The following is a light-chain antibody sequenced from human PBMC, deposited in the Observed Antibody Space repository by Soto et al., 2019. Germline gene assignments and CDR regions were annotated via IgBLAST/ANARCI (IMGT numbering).Light chain of an antibody. CDR3: QQYGSLSWT. V-gene: IGKV3-20*01. CDR1: QSVSSSY. Sequence: EIVLTQSPGTLSLSPGERATLSCRASQSVSSSYLAWYQQKPGQAPRLLIYGASNRATGIPDRFSGSGSRTDFNLTISRLETEDFAVYYCQQYGSLSWTFGQGTKVDIK. CDR2: GAS. J-gene: IGKJ1*01.